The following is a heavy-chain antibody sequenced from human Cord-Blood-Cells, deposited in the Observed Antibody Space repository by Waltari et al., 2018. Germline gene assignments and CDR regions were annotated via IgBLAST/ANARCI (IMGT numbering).Heavy chain of an antibody. CDR1: GFTFSSYW. CDR3: ARDPHGIAAAGLRGLDWYFDL. CDR2: IKQDGSEN. Sequence: EVQLVESGGGLVQPGGSLRLSCAASGFTFSSYWMSWVRQAPGKGLEWVANIKQDGSENDYVAAVKGRFTISRDNAKNSLYLQMNSLRAEDTAVYYCARDPHGIAAAGLRGLDWYFDLWGRGTLVTVSS. J-gene: IGHJ2*01. V-gene: IGHV3-7*01. D-gene: IGHD6-13*01.